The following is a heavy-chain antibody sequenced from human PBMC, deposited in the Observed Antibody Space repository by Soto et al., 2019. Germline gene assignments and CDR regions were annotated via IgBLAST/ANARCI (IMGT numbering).Heavy chain of an antibody. CDR2: ISGSGGST. D-gene: IGHD4-4*01. CDR1: GFTFSSYA. J-gene: IGHJ6*02. V-gene: IGHV3-23*01. Sequence: GGSLRLSCAASGFTFSSYAMSWVRQAPGKGLEWVSAISGSGGSTYYADSVKGRFTISRDNSKNTLYLEMNSLRAEDTAVYYCAKCWSNYGYYYYGMDVWGQGTTVTVS. CDR3: AKCWSNYGYYYYGMDV.